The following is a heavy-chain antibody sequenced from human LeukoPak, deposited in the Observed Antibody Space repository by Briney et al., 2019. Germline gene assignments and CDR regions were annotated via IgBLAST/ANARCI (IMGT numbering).Heavy chain of an antibody. CDR3: ARESCTSNKCIKGFDY. CDR1: GGSISSYY. D-gene: IGHD2-2*01. V-gene: IGHV4-59*12. CDR2: IYYSGST. Sequence: PSETLSLTCTVSGGSISSYYWSWIRQPPEKGLEWIGYIYYSGSTNYNPSLKSRVTISVDTSKNQFSLKLSSVTAADTAVYYCARESCTSNKCIKGFDYWGQGTLVTVSS. J-gene: IGHJ4*02.